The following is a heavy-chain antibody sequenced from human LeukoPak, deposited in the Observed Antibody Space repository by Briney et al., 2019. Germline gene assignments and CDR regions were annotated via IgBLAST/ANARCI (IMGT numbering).Heavy chain of an antibody. CDR2: IYWDDDK. D-gene: IGHD7-27*01. CDR1: GFSLSTSGVG. Sequence: SGPTLAKPTQTLTLTCTFSGFSLSTSGVGVGWIRQPPGKALEWLALIYWDDDKRYSPSLKSRLTITKDTSKNQVVLTMINMDPVDAATYYCAHLKLGYDYWGQGTLVTVSS. CDR3: AHLKLGYDY. V-gene: IGHV2-5*02. J-gene: IGHJ4*02.